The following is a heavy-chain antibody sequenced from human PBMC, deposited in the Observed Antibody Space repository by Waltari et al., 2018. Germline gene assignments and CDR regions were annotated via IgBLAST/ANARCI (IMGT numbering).Heavy chain of an antibody. J-gene: IGHJ4*02. V-gene: IGHV3-23*01. CDR1: GFTFSSYA. Sequence: EVQLLESGGGLVQPGGSLRLSCAASGFTFSSYAMSWVRPAPGKGLEWVSAISGSGGSTYYADSVKGRFTISRDNSKNTLYLQMNSLRAEDTAVYYCAKSIAVAGIAELGYWGQGTLVTVSS. D-gene: IGHD6-13*01. CDR2: ISGSGGST. CDR3: AKSIAVAGIAELGY.